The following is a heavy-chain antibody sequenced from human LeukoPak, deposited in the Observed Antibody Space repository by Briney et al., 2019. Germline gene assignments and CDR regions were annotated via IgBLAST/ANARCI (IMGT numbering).Heavy chain of an antibody. V-gene: IGHV4-4*02. J-gene: IGHJ3*02. Sequence: SETLSLTCAVSGGSISSSNWWSWFRQPPGKGLEWIGEIYHSGSTNYNPSLKSRVTISVDTSKNQFSLKLSSVTAADTAVYYCATHCSSTSCSPGAFDIWGQGTMVTVSS. CDR3: ATHCSSTSCSPGAFDI. D-gene: IGHD2-2*01. CDR1: GGSISSSNW. CDR2: IYHSGST.